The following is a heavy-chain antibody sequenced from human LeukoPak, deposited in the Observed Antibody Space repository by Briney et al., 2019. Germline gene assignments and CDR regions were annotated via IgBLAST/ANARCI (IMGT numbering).Heavy chain of an antibody. D-gene: IGHD3-22*01. CDR1: GYTFTGYY. CDR2: INPNSGGT. J-gene: IGHJ5*02. V-gene: IGHV1-2*02. Sequence: ASVKVSCKASGYTFTGYYMHWVRQAPGQGLEWMGWINPNSGGTNYAQKFQGRVTMTRDTSISTAYMELSRLRSDDTAVYYCARGQYYYDSSGSLRFDPWGQGILVTVSS. CDR3: ARGQYYYDSSGSLRFDP.